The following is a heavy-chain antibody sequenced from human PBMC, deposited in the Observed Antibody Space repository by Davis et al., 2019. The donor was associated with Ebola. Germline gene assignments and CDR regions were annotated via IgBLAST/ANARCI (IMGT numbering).Heavy chain of an antibody. Sequence: MPSETLSPTFALHGGSSSGYYWSWIRQPPGQGLEWIGEINHSGSTNYNPSLKSRVTISVDTSKNQFSLKLSSVTAADTAVYYCARGRGYSSSWSFYYYGMDVWGQGTTVTVSS. CDR1: GGSSSGYY. CDR3: ARGRGYSSSWSFYYYGMDV. J-gene: IGHJ6*02. D-gene: IGHD6-13*01. CDR2: INHSGST. V-gene: IGHV4-34*01.